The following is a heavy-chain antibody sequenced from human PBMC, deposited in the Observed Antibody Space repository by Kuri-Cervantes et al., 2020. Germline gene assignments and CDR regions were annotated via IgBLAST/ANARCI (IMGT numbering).Heavy chain of an antibody. J-gene: IGHJ4*02. CDR1: GGSISSGNYY. V-gene: IGHV4-39*07. CDR2: FYLSGST. Sequence: GSLRLSCTVSGGSISSGNYYWGWIRQAPGKGLEWIGGFYLSGSTYNNPSLRSRVNISSDTSKNQFSLKLGSVTAADTAVYYCARRGNSGWFQYFDYWGQGTLVTVSS. CDR3: ARRGNSGWFQYFDY. D-gene: IGHD6-19*01.